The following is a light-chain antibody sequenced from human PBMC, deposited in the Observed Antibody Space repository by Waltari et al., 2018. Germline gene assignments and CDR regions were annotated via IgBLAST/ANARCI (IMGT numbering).Light chain of an antibody. CDR3: CSYAGTNIVGI. CDR2: DVT. J-gene: IGLJ2*01. Sequence: QSALTQPRSVSGSPGQSVTISCTGTSSDVGGYNFVSWYQQHPGKAPKLMIYDVTKRPSGVPERFSGSKSGNTASLTISGLQAEDEADYYCCSYAGTNIVGIFGGGTKLTVL. V-gene: IGLV2-11*01. CDR1: SSDVGGYNF.